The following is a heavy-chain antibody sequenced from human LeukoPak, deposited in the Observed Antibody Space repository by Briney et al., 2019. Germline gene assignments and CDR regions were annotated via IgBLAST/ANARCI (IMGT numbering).Heavy chain of an antibody. CDR2: INSDGIST. CDR1: GFTFSSYW. V-gene: IGHV3-74*01. Sequence: GGSLRLSCAASGFTFSSYWMHWVRQAPGKGLVWVSRINSDGISTNYADSVKGRSTISRDNAKNTLYLQMNSLRAEDTGVYYCVKALGYNDYWGQGTLVTVSS. CDR3: VKALGYNDY. J-gene: IGHJ4*03.